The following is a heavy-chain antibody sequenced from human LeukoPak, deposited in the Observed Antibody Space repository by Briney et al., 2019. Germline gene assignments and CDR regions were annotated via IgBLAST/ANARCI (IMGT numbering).Heavy chain of an antibody. CDR1: GGSISSYY. CDR2: IYTSGNT. CDR3: ARVARCTSCFDVDY. J-gene: IGHJ4*02. V-gene: IGHV4-4*07. Sequence: PSETLSLTCTVSGGSISSYYWTWIRQPAGKGLEWIGRIYTSGNTNYNPSLQSRVTISVDTSKNQFSLTLSSVTAADTAVYYCARVARCTSCFDVDYWGQGTLVTVSS. D-gene: IGHD2-2*01.